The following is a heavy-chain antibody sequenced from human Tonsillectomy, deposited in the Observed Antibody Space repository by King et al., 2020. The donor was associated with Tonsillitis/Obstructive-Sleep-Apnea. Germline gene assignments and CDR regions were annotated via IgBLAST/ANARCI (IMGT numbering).Heavy chain of an antibody. CDR1: GFTFSHAW. D-gene: IGHD3-10*01. Sequence: VQLVESGGGLVQPGGSLKLSCAASGFTFSHAWMSWVLQAPGKGREWVGRIKSKSDGGTLDYTAPVKDRFTISRDDSKNRPYPQMNSLKTEDTAVYYCTARGGRYWGQGTLVTVSS. V-gene: IGHV3-15*01. CDR3: TARGGRY. CDR2: IKSKSDGGTL. J-gene: IGHJ4*02.